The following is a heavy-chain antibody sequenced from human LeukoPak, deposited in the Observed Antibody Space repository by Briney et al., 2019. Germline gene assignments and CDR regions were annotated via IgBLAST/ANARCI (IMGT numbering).Heavy chain of an antibody. CDR1: GSTFSTYA. Sequence: GGSLRLSCADSGSTFSTYAMTWVRQTPGKGLVWVSRLHTDGSATFYADSVKGRFTISRDNPKSTLYLQMNSLTAEDTAIYYCAREGHYDTRGPDYWGQGTLVTVSS. V-gene: IGHV3-74*01. J-gene: IGHJ4*02. CDR3: AREGHYDTRGPDY. CDR2: LHTDGSAT. D-gene: IGHD3-22*01.